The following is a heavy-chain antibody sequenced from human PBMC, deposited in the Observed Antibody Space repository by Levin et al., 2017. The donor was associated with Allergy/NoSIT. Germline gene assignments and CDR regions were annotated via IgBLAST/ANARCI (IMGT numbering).Heavy chain of an antibody. CDR1: GYTFTSYG. D-gene: IGHD1-7*01. J-gene: IGHJ5*02. Sequence: VASVKVSCKASGYTFTSYGISWVRQAPGQGLEWMGWISAYNGNTNYAQKLQGRVTMTTDTSTSTAYMELRSLRSDDTAVYYCARDLLTGTTWGRDTTGFDPWGQGTLVTVSS. CDR2: ISAYNGNT. CDR3: ARDLLTGTTWGRDTTGFDP. V-gene: IGHV1-18*01.